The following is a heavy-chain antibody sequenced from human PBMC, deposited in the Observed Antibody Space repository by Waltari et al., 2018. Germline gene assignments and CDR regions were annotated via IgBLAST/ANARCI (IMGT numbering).Heavy chain of an antibody. CDR3: SREGVYSSCWPVPDY. V-gene: IGHV3-48*01. D-gene: IGHD6-19*01. CDR2: ISSSSSPR. J-gene: IGHJ4*02. Sequence: EVQLVESGGGLVQPGGSLSLSCAASGFTFSSYSMNWVRPAPGKGLGWVSYISSSSSPRDYADSGKCRFTSSSDKTKKSLYLKMNSLRAEDTAVYYCSREGVYSSCWPVPDYWGQGTLVTVSS. CDR1: GFTFSSYS.